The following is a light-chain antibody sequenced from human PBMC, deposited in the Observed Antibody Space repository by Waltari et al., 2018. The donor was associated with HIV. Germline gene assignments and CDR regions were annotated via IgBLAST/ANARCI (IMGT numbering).Light chain of an antibody. CDR1: LSISNN. Sequence: IVMPQSLALSAVPPGERATLSCTTSLSISNNLAWYQQKPGQAPTLLIYCAATRGTGMPAKFSGSGSGTEFTLTISSRHSEDFAVYYCQQYNNWPPSTFGQGTRLEIK. J-gene: IGKJ5*01. V-gene: IGKV3-15*01. CDR3: QQYNNWPPST. CDR2: CAA.